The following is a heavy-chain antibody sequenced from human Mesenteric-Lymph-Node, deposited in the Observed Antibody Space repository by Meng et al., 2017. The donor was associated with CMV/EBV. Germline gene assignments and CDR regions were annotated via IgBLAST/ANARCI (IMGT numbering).Heavy chain of an antibody. Sequence: SETLSLTCAVYGGSFSGYYWSWIRQPPGKGLEWIGEINHSGSTNYNPSLKSRVTISVDTSKNQFSLKLSSVTAADTAVYYCARHGAMVTFYGMDVWGQGTTVTVSS. CDR3: ARHGAMVTFYGMDV. J-gene: IGHJ6*02. D-gene: IGHD5-18*01. CDR1: GGSFSGYY. CDR2: INHSGST. V-gene: IGHV4-34*01.